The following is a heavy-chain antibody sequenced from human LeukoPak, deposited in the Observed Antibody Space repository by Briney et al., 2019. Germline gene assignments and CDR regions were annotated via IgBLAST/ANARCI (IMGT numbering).Heavy chain of an antibody. D-gene: IGHD1-26*01. CDR2: MNPNSGNT. Sequence: ASVKVSCKASGYTFTSYDINWVRQATGQGLEWMGWMNPNSGNTGYAQKFQGRVTMTRNTSISTAYMELSSLGSEDTAVYYCARSSYFESGNYYYYYGMDVWGQGTTVTVSS. J-gene: IGHJ6*02. CDR1: GYTFTSYD. V-gene: IGHV1-8*01. CDR3: ARSSYFESGNYYYYYGMDV.